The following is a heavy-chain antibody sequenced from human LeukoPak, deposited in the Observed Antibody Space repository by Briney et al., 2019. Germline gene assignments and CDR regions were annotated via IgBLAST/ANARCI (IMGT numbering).Heavy chain of an antibody. CDR2: ITYDGDTT. CDR3: VKEQGSGSYRTADY. J-gene: IGHJ4*02. Sequence: GGSLRLSCAASGFTFSSCGMHWVRQAPGKGLEWVAVITYDGDTTYFEDSVKGRFTISRDTSKSTLYLQMNSLGAEDTAVYYCVKEQGSGSYRTADYWGQGTLVTVSS. D-gene: IGHD3-10*01. CDR1: GFTFSSCG. V-gene: IGHV3-30*18.